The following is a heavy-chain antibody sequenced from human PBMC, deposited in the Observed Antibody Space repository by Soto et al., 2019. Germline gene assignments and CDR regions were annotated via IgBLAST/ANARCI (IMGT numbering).Heavy chain of an antibody. J-gene: IGHJ5*02. CDR2: MNPNSGGT. CDR1: GYTFTVYY. CDR3: ARVIPYDILTADYTGVGWFDP. D-gene: IGHD3-9*01. Sequence: ASVKVSCKASGYTFTVYYMHWVRQAPGQGLEWMGWMNPNSGGTNYAQKFQGWVTMTRDTSISTAYMELRRLRSDDTAVYSCARVIPYDILTADYTGVGWFDPWGQGTLVTVSS. V-gene: IGHV1-2*04.